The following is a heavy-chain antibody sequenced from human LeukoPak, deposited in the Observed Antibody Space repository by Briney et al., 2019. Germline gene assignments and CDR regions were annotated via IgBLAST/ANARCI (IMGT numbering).Heavy chain of an antibody. V-gene: IGHV1-46*01. J-gene: IGHJ4*02. D-gene: IGHD6-13*01. CDR2: INPSGGST. CDR1: GYTFTSYY. CDR3: ARSGSSSSWEDFYFDY. Sequence: GASVKVSCKASGYTFTSYYMHWVRQAPGQGLEWMGIINPSGGSTSYAQKFQGRVTMTRDTSTSTVYMELSSLRSEDTAVYYCARSGSSSSWEDFYFDYWGQGTLVTVSS.